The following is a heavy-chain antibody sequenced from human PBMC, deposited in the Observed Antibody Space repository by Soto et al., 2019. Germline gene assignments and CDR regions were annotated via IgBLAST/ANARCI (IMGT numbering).Heavy chain of an antibody. CDR1: GFTFSSYA. V-gene: IGHV3-30-3*01. Sequence: GGSLRLSCAASGFTFSSYAMHWVRQAPGKGLEWVAVISYDGSNKYYADSVKGRFTISRDNSKNTLYLQMNSLRAEDTAVYYCARDNYPAGQYYFDYWGQGTLVTVSS. J-gene: IGHJ4*02. CDR2: ISYDGSNK. D-gene: IGHD3-10*01. CDR3: ARDNYPAGQYYFDY.